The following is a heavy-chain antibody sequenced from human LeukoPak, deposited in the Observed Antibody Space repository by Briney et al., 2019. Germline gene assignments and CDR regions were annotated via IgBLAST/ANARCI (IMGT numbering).Heavy chain of an antibody. CDR3: ARDASGWSRDV. D-gene: IGHD6-19*01. V-gene: IGHV3-23*01. J-gene: IGHJ6*02. CDR1: GFTFSNYG. CDR2: IAGSGGI. Sequence: GGSLRLSCAASGFTFSNYGMDWVRQAPGKGLEWVSGIAGSGGIFYADSVKGRFAISRDNSKNTLHLQMNSLRAEDTAVYYCARDASGWSRDVWGQGTTVTVSS.